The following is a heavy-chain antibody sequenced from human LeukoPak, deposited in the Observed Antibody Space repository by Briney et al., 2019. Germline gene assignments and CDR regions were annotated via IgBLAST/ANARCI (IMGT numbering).Heavy chain of an antibody. CDR3: ARERVTKLDY. D-gene: IGHD4-17*01. J-gene: IGHJ4*02. CDR1: EFTFSRYY. Sequence: GGSLRLSCAASEFTFSRYYVSWVRQAPGKGLEWVSYIGNSSRYISYADSVRGRFTISRDNAKNTLYLQMNSLRDGDTAVYYWARERVTKLDYWGQGTLVTVSS. CDR2: IGNSSRYI. V-gene: IGHV3-21*05.